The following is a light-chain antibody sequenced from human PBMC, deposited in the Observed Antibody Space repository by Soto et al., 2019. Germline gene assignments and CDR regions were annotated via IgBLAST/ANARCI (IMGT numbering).Light chain of an antibody. CDR2: AAS. Sequence: IQLTQSPSSLSASVGDRVTITCRASQGISSYLAWNQQKPGKAPKLLIYAASTLQSGVPSRFSGSGSGTEFTLTISSLQPDDFATYYCQHYNSYGTFGQGTKVDIK. CDR1: QGISSY. J-gene: IGKJ1*01. V-gene: IGKV1-9*01. CDR3: QHYNSYGT.